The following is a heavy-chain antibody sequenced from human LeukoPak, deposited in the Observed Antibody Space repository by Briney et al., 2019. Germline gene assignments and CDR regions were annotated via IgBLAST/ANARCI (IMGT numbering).Heavy chain of an antibody. CDR3: AKDGGGAQYY. CDR1: GFTFSSYG. CDR2: ISYDGSNK. D-gene: IGHD1-26*01. J-gene: IGHJ4*02. Sequence: PGGSLRLSCAASGFTFSSYGMHWVRQAPGKGLEWVAVISYDGSNKYYADSVKGRFTISRDNTKNTLYLQMDSLRAEDTAVYYCAKDGGGAQYYWGQGTLVTVSS. V-gene: IGHV3-30*18.